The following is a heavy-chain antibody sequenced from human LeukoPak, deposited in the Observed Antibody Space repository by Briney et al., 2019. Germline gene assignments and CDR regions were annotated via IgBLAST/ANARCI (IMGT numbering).Heavy chain of an antibody. CDR1: GLIFSSYW. Sequence: GGSLRLSCEASGLIFSSYWMSWVRQAPGKGLEWVANIKKDGSEMYYVDSVKGRFTISRDNAKNSLYLQMNSLRAEDTAVYYCASPGYYGSGSFFPNDYWGQGTLVTVSS. D-gene: IGHD3-10*01. CDR3: ASPGYYGSGSFFPNDY. V-gene: IGHV3-7*01. CDR2: IKKDGSEM. J-gene: IGHJ4*02.